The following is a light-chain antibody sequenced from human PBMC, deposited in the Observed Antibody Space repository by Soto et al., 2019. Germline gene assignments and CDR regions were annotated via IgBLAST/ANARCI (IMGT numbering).Light chain of an antibody. J-gene: IGLJ1*01. CDR1: SSDIGGYNY. V-gene: IGLV2-11*01. CDR2: DVS. CDR3: CSYAGTTHV. Sequence: QSALTQPPSVSGSPGQSVTISCTGTSSDIGGYNYVSWYQQLPGKAPKLMIYDVSKRPSGVPDRFSGYNSGNTASLTISGRQAEDEADYSCCSYAGTTHVFGTGTKLTVL.